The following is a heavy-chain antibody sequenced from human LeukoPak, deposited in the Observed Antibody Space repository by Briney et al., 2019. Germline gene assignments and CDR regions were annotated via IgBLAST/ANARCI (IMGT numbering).Heavy chain of an antibody. CDR1: GGSFSGYY. V-gene: IGHV4-34*01. Sequence: SETLPLTCAVYGGSFSGYYWSWIRQPPGKGLEWIGEINHSGSTNYNPSLKSRVTISVDTSKSQFSLKLSSVTAADTAVYYCARGSRRFLAYYYYYMDVWGKGTTVTVSS. D-gene: IGHD3-3*01. CDR2: INHSGST. J-gene: IGHJ6*03. CDR3: ARGSRRFLAYYYYYMDV.